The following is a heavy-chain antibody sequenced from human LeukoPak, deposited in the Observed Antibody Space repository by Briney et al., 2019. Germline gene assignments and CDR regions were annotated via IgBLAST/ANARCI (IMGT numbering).Heavy chain of an antibody. CDR2: ISSSGAYI. CDR3: ARFSRSGSPYYFDY. D-gene: IGHD3-10*01. CDR1: GFIFGTYS. J-gene: IGHJ4*02. Sequence: GGSLRLSCEASGFIFGTYSMNWVRQAPGKGLEWVSSISSSGAYIYYADSVKGRFTISRDNAKNSLYLQMNSLRSEDTAVYYCARFSRSGSPYYFDYWGQGTLVTVSS. V-gene: IGHV3-21*04.